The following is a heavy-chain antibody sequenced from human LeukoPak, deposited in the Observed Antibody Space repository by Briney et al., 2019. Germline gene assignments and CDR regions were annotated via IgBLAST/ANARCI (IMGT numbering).Heavy chain of an antibody. J-gene: IGHJ4*02. Sequence: GASVKVSCKASGYTFTSYGISWVRQAPGQGLEWMGWISAYNGNTNYAQKLQGRVTMTTDTSTSTAYMELRSLRSDDTAVYYCARDRLTYDILAELDYWGQGTLVAVSS. CDR3: ARDRLTYDILAELDY. CDR1: GYTFTSYG. CDR2: ISAYNGNT. V-gene: IGHV1-18*01. D-gene: IGHD3-9*01.